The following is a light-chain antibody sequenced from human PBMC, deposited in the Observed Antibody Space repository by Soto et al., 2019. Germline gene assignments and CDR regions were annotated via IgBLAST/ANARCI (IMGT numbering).Light chain of an antibody. CDR3: SSYRNNIFVM. J-gene: IGLJ3*02. CDR1: SSDVGGYNY. Sequence: QSALTQPASVSGSPGQSITISCTGTSSDVGGYNYVSWYQQYPGKAPKLLIYEVNNRPSGVSNRFSGSKSGNTASLTISGLQAEDEADYYCSSYRNNIFVMFGGGTKLTVL. V-gene: IGLV2-14*01. CDR2: EVN.